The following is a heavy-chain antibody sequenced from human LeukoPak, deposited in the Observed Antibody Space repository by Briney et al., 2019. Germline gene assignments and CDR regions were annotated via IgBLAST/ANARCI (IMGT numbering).Heavy chain of an antibody. CDR1: GFTFSSYS. J-gene: IGHJ4*02. CDR3: ARVSMVRGVILSFDY. Sequence: GGSLRLSCAASGFTFSSYSMNWVRQAPGKGLEWVSYISSSSSTIYYADSVKGRFTISRDNAKNSLYLQMNSLRAEDTAVYYCARVSMVRGVILSFDYWGQGTLVTVSS. CDR2: ISSSSSTI. V-gene: IGHV3-48*01. D-gene: IGHD3-10*01.